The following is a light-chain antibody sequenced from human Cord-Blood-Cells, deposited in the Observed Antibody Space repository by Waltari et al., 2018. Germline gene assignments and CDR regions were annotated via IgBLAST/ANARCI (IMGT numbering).Light chain of an antibody. V-gene: IGKV3-20*01. CDR2: GAS. J-gene: IGKJ4*01. CDR3: QQYGSSPPLT. CDR1: QSVRSSY. Sequence: EIVLTQSPGTLSLSPGERATLSCRASQSVRSSYLAWYQQKPGQAPRLLIYGASSRATGIPDRFSGSGSGTDFTLTISRLGPEDFAVYYCQQYGSSPPLTFGGGTKVEIK.